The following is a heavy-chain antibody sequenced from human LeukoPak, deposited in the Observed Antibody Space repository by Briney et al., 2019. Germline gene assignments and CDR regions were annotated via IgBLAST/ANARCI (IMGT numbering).Heavy chain of an antibody. D-gene: IGHD3-10*01. CDR2: ISSSSSYI. J-gene: IGHJ6*03. CDR1: GFTFSSST. V-gene: IGHV3-21*01. CDR3: ARLSAYYYGSYFYYYMDV. Sequence: GGSLRLSCAASGFTFSSSTMNWVRQAPGKGLEWVSSISSSSSYIYYADSVKGRFTISRDNAKKSVYLHMSSLRAEDTALYYCARLSAYYYGSYFYYYMDVWGKGTTVTVSS.